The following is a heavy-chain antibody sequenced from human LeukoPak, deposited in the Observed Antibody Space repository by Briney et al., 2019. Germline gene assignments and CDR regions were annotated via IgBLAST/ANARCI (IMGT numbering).Heavy chain of an antibody. D-gene: IGHD5-24*01. CDR1: GFPFSSYA. CDR2: LSPSGADT. Sequence: PGGSLRLSCSASGFPFSSYAMNWVRQAPGKGLEWVSTLSPSGADTYYADSVKGRFTISRDISKNTLYLQMNSLRAEDTAVYYCARRAYNWGAFDIWGQGTMVTVSS. CDR3: ARRAYNWGAFDI. V-gene: IGHV3-23*01. J-gene: IGHJ3*02.